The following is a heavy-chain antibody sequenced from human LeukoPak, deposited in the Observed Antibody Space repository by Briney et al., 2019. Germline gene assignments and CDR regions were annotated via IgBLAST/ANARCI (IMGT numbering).Heavy chain of an antibody. CDR2: IKQDGSNK. Sequence: GGSLRLSCAASGFTFSNYWMNWVRQAPGKGLEWVANIKQDGSNKFYVASLKGRFTISRVKTKNSLYLQMNSLKATETALNYCARDRGGSASHAFDAFDIWGQGTMVTVPS. CDR1: GFTFSNYW. CDR3: ARDRGGSASHAFDAFDI. V-gene: IGHV3-7*01. J-gene: IGHJ3*02. D-gene: IGHD3-10*01.